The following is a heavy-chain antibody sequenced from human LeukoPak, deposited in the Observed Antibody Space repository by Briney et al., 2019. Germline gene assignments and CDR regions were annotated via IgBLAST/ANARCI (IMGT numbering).Heavy chain of an antibody. J-gene: IGHJ4*02. V-gene: IGHV3-23*01. Sequence: PGGSLRLSCAASGFTFSTYAMSWVRQAPEKGLEWVPTISGSGGSTYYADSVKGRFAISGDNSKNTLYLQMNSLRAEDTAVYYCAKDGRRGFSFGPAAYWGQGTLVTVSS. CDR3: AKDGRRGFSFGPAAY. CDR1: GFTFSTYA. D-gene: IGHD5-18*01. CDR2: ISGSGGST.